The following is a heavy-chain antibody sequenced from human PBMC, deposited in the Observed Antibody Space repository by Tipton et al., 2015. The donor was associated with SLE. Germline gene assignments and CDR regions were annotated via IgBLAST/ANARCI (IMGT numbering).Heavy chain of an antibody. V-gene: IGHV4-39*07. CDR1: GGSISSSSYY. D-gene: IGHD4-17*01. CDR3: AKRQTTVTRFWYFDL. CDR2: IHYSGST. Sequence: TLSLTCTVSGGSISSSSYYWGWIRQPPGKGLEWIGSIHYSGSTYYNPSLKSRVTISVDTSKNQFSLKLSSVTAADTAVYYCAKRQTTVTRFWYFDLWGRGTLVTVSS. J-gene: IGHJ2*01.